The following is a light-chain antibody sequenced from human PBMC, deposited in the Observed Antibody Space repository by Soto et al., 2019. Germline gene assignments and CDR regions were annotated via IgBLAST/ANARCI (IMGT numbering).Light chain of an antibody. CDR2: DAS. V-gene: IGKV1-5*01. CDR3: QQYGTYPWT. Sequence: DIQMTQSPSTLSASLGDTVTITCRASQSISSWLAWYQQKPGKAPKLLIYDASSLESGVPSRFSGTGYGTEFTLTISSLRPDDFATYYCQQYGTYPWTFGQGTKVDIK. CDR1: QSISSW. J-gene: IGKJ1*01.